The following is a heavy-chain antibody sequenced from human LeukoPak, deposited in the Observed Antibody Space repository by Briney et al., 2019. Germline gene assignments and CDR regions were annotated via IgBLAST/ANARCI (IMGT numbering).Heavy chain of an antibody. D-gene: IGHD3-10*01. V-gene: IGHV4-4*07. CDR2: IYTGGST. CDR3: ARGGSGSYYGVGAFDI. J-gene: IGHJ3*02. Sequence: SETLSLTCTVSGGSINSYFWTWIRQPAGKGLEWIGRIYTGGSTNYNPSLKSRVTMSVDTSKNHFSLELSSVTAADTAVYYCARGGSGSYYGVGAFDIWGQGTMVTVSS. CDR1: GGSINSYF.